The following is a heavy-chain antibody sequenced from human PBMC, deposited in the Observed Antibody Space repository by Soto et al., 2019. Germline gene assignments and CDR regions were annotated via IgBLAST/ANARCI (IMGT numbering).Heavy chain of an antibody. CDR3: ATGVIWIGYFTVDS. J-gene: IGHJ4*02. CDR1: GGSFGNSA. V-gene: IGHV1-69*13. CDR2: FIPVYRTL. Sequence: ASVKVSCKASGGSFGNSAINWVRQTPGQGLEWLGGFIPVYRTLNYAQKFQGRVTITADESTGTAYMTLSSLASDDTAVYYCATGVIWIGYFTVDSWGQGTRATVS. D-gene: IGHD3-3*01.